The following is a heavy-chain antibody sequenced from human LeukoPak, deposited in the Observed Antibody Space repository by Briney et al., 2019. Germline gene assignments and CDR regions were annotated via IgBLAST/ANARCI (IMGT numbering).Heavy chain of an antibody. J-gene: IGHJ4*02. V-gene: IGHV4-4*02. CDR3: ARDLDWNYADY. CDR1: GGSITNNW. Sequence: SETLSLTCVVSGGSITNNWWSWVRQPPGKGLEWIGEIYHSGSTTYNPSLKSRVTISMDTSRTQFSLNLSSVTAADTAVYYCARDLDWNYADYWGQGTLVTVSS. D-gene: IGHD1-7*01. CDR2: IYHSGST.